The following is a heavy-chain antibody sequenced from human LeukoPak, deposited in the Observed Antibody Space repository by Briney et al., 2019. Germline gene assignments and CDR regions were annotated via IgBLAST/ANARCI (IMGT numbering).Heavy chain of an antibody. CDR3: ARGWGSGSSWPPGY. CDR1: GGSISGSSYY. J-gene: IGHJ4*02. Sequence: PSETLSLTCTVSGGSISGSSYYWGWIRQPPGKGLEWIGSIYYSGSTYYNPSLKSRVTISVDTSKNQFSLKLNSVTAADTAVYYCARGWGSGSSWPPGYWGQGTLVTVSS. CDR2: IYYSGST. V-gene: IGHV4-39*02. D-gene: IGHD1-26*01.